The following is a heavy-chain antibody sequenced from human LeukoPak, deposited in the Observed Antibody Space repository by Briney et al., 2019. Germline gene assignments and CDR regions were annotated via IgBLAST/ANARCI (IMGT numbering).Heavy chain of an antibody. Sequence: ASVKVSCKASGYTFTSYYIHWVRQAPGQGLEWMGIINPAGGSTTYAQKFQGSRLTLTRDTSTSTVYMELSGLRSEDTAVYYCARGRGVHDSHTYDYFDYWGQGSLVTVSS. CDR3: ARGRGVHDSHTYDYFDY. CDR1: GYTFTSYY. J-gene: IGHJ4*02. D-gene: IGHD3-22*01. CDR2: INPAGGST. V-gene: IGHV1-46*01.